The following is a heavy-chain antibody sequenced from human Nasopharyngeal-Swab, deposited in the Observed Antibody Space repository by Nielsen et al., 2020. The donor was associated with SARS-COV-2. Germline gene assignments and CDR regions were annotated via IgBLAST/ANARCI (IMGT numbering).Heavy chain of an antibody. CDR3: AAVENYGDYVALDP. Sequence: SVQVSCKASGFTFTSSAMQWVRQARGQRLEWIGWIVVGSGNTNYAQKFQERVTITRDMSTSTAYMELSSLRSEDPAVYYCAAVENYGDYVALDPWGQGTLVTVSS. D-gene: IGHD4-17*01. CDR1: GFTFTSSA. CDR2: IVVGSGNT. V-gene: IGHV1-58*02. J-gene: IGHJ5*02.